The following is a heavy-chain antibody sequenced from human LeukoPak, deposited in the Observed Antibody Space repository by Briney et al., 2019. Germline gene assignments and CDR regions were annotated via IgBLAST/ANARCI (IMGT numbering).Heavy chain of an antibody. Sequence: GGSLRLSCAASGFTFDDYAMHWVRQAPGKGLEWVSLISWDGGSTYYADSVKGRFTISRDNSKNSLYLQMNSLRVEDTALYYCAKGTSSSWYYFDYWGQGTLVTVSS. CDR3: AKGTSSSWYYFDY. CDR2: ISWDGGST. D-gene: IGHD6-13*01. CDR1: GFTFDDYA. J-gene: IGHJ4*02. V-gene: IGHV3-43D*03.